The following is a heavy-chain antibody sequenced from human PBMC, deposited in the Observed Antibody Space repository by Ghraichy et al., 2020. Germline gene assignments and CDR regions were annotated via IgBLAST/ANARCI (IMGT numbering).Heavy chain of an antibody. D-gene: IGHD6-13*01. CDR2: IYSGGST. V-gene: IGHV3-53*01. J-gene: IGHJ6*02. Sequence: GALRLSCAASGFTVSSNYMSWVRQAPGKGLEWVSVIYSGGSTYYADSVKGRFTISRDNSKNTLYLQMNSLRAEDTAVYYCARDRKGYSSTGYYYYYGMDVWGQGTTVTVSS. CDR3: ARDRKGYSSTGYYYYYGMDV. CDR1: GFTVSSNY.